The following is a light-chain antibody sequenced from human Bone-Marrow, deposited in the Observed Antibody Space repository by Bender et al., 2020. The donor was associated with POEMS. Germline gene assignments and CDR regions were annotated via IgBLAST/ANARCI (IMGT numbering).Light chain of an antibody. Sequence: QSALTQPASMSGSPGQSITISCTGTSSDIGISWYQQHPGKAPKLMIYEGSKRPSGVSNRFSGSKSGNTASLTISGLQAGDEAHYYCSSYAGSGRFYVFGGGTKVTVL. CDR3: SSYAGSGRFYV. CDR2: EGS. CDR1: SSDIG. V-gene: IGLV2-23*01. J-gene: IGLJ6*01.